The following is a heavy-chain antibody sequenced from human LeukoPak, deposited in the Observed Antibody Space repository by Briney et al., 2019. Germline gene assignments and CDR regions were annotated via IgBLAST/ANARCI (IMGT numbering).Heavy chain of an antibody. CDR1: VGTFSSYA. J-gene: IGHJ1*01. V-gene: IGHV1-69*04. D-gene: IGHD5-12*01. CDR2: SIPILGIA. CDR3: GRQRDLVATY. Sequence: SGKVSCKAAVGTFSSYAISWVRQAPGQGLEWMGRSIPILGIANYAHKFHGTVTITADKSSSTPYMRLTSRRSECTAVYCLGRQRDLVATYWGQGHLVTVSS.